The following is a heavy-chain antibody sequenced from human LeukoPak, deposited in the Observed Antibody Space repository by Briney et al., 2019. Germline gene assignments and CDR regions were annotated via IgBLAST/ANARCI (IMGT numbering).Heavy chain of an antibody. CDR2: ISGSGGST. Sequence: PGGSLRLSCAASGFTFSSYPMNWVRQAPGKGLEWVSGISGSGGSTYYADSVKGRFTISRDNSKNTLYLQMNSLGAEDTAVYYCAKSIEGVVRGTYYYYSYMDVWGKGTTVTVSS. CDR1: GFTFSSYP. CDR3: AKSIEGVVRGTYYYYSYMDV. J-gene: IGHJ6*03. D-gene: IGHD3-3*01. V-gene: IGHV3-23*01.